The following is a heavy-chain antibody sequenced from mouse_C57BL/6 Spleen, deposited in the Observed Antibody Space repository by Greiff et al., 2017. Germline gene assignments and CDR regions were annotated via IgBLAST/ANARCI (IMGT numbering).Heavy chain of an antibody. Sequence: EVKLQESGPGLVKPSQSLSLTCSVTGYSITSGYYWNWIRQFPGNKLEWMGYISYDGSNNYNPSLKNRISITRDTSKNQFFLKLNSVTTEDTATYYCAGAGIYWYFDVWGTGTTVTVSS. CDR1: GYSITSGYY. D-gene: IGHD1-1*01. CDR2: ISYDGSN. CDR3: AGAGIYWYFDV. V-gene: IGHV3-6*01. J-gene: IGHJ1*03.